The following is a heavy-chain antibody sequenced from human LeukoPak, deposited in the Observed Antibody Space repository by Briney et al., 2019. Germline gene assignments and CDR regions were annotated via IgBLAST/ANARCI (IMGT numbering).Heavy chain of an antibody. Sequence: PGGSLRLSCAASGFTFSRYSMNWVRQAPGKGLEWISYISSDSSTIYYSDSVKGRFTISRDNAKDSLYLQMNSLGAEDTAVYYCARDQEGAAALYNYWGQGTQVTVSS. J-gene: IGHJ4*02. D-gene: IGHD6-13*01. CDR2: ISSDSSTI. V-gene: IGHV3-48*01. CDR3: ARDQEGAAALYNY. CDR1: GFTFSRYS.